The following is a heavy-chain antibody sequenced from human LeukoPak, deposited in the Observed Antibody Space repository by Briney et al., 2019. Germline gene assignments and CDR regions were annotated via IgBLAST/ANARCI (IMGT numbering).Heavy chain of an antibody. J-gene: IGHJ5*02. V-gene: IGHV1-46*01. CDR1: GYTFTSYY. D-gene: IGHD2-2*01. CDR3: ARDRCSSTSCYPNDL. Sequence: ASVKVSCKASGYTFTSYYMHWVRQAPGQGLEWMGIINPSGGSTSYAQKFQGRVTMTRDTSTSTVYMELSSLRSEDTAVYYCARDRCSSTSCYPNDLWGQGTLVTVSS. CDR2: INPSGGST.